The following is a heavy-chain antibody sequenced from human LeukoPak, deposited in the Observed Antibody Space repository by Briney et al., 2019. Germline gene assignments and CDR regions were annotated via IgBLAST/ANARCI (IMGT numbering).Heavy chain of an antibody. CDR2: IVVGSGNT. J-gene: IGHJ4*02. D-gene: IGHD3-16*01. V-gene: IGHV1-58*01. Sequence: GTSVKVSCKASGFTFTSSAVQWVRQARGQRLEWIGWIVVGSGNTNYAQKFQERVTITRDMSTSTAYMELSSLRSEDTAVYYCAAEGALTGGDYWGQGPLVTVSS. CDR3: AAEGALTGGDY. CDR1: GFTFTSSA.